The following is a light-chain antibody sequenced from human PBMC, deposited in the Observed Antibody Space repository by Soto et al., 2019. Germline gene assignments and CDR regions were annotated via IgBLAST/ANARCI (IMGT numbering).Light chain of an antibody. CDR3: QQYGSSPPWT. CDR1: QSVSSSY. J-gene: IGKJ1*01. Sequence: EIVLTQSPGTLSLSPGERDTLSCRARQSVSSSYLAWYQQKPGQAPRLLIYGASSRATGIPDRFSGSGSGTDFTLTISRLEPEDFAVYYCQQYGSSPPWTFGQGTKVDIK. V-gene: IGKV3-20*01. CDR2: GAS.